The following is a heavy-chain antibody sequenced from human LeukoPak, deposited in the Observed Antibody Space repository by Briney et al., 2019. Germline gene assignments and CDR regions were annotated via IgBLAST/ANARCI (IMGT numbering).Heavy chain of an antibody. CDR2: INYSGST. CDR1: GGSIRNDC. V-gene: IGHV4-59*08. J-gene: IGHJ5*02. D-gene: IGHD3-16*01. Sequence: SETLSLTCAVSGGSIRNDCWSWIRQPPGKGLEWIAYINYSGSTNYNPSLESRVTISVDTSKNLFSLKFTSVTAADTAVYYCARHRPGERRFDPWGQGTLVTVSS. CDR3: ARHRPGERRFDP.